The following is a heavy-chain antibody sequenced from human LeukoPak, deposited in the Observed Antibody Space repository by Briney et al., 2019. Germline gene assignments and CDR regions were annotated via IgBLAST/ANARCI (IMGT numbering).Heavy chain of an antibody. D-gene: IGHD1-26*01. CDR2: IYYSGST. J-gene: IGHJ3*02. Sequence: PSETLSLTCTISSGSMISYHWSWIRQPPGKGLERIGYIYYSGSTNYNPSLKSRVTISVDTSKNQFSLKLSSVTAADTAVYYCARLTWERGLAFDIWGQGTMVTVSS. V-gene: IGHV4-59*01. CDR1: SGSMISYH. CDR3: ARLTWERGLAFDI.